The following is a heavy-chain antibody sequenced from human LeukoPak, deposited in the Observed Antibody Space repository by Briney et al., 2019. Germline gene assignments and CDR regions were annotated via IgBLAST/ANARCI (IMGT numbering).Heavy chain of an antibody. V-gene: IGHV4-30-2*01. CDR3: ARGRDSSCYYHAFDI. CDR2: IYHSGST. Sequence: XSWIRQXXXXGLXWIGYIYHSGSTYYNPSLKSRVTISVDRSKNQFSLKLSSVTAADTAVYYCARGRDSSCYYHAFDIWGQGTMVTVSS. D-gene: IGHD3-22*01. J-gene: IGHJ3*02.